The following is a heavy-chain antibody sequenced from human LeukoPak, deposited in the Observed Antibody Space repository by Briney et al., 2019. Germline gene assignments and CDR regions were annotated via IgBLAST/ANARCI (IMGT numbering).Heavy chain of an antibody. CDR2: FYTSGST. D-gene: IGHD6-25*01. CDR1: GGSISSYY. CDR3: ARDARLHYYFDY. V-gene: IGHV4-4*07. J-gene: IGHJ4*02. Sequence: SETLSLTCTVSGGSISSYYWSWIRQPAGKGLEWIGRFYTSGSTNYNPSLKSRVTMSIDTSMNQFSLKLSSVTAADTAVYYCARDARLHYYFDYWGQGTLVTVSS.